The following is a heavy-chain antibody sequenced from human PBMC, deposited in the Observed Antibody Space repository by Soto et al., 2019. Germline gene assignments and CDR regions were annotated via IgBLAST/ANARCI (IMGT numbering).Heavy chain of an antibody. V-gene: IGHV4-31*03. CDR2: IYYSGST. CDR3: ARSIVENYDRYYDYMEV. Sequence: SESLSLTCTVSGGPMSSGGYYWSRLLQDPGKGLEWIGYIYYSGSTYYNPSLKSRVTISVDTSKNQFSVKLSSVTAADTAVYYCARSIVENYDRYYDYMEVWGYGTSIT. J-gene: IGHJ6*03. CDR1: GGPMSSGGYY. D-gene: IGHD1-7*01.